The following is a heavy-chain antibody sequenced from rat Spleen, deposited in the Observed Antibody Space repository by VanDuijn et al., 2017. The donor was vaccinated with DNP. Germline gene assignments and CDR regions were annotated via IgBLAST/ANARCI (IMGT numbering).Heavy chain of an antibody. V-gene: IGHV5-7*01. J-gene: IGHJ2*01. Sequence: EVQLVESGGGLVQPGRSLKLSCAASGFTFSDYNMAWVRQAPKKGLEWVATILYDGSRTYYRDSVKGRFTISRDNAKNTLYLQMNSLRSEDTATYYCARDLRSYDYWGQGVMVTVSS. CDR3: ARDLRSYDY. D-gene: IGHD1-3*01. CDR1: GFTFSDYN. CDR2: ILYDGSRT.